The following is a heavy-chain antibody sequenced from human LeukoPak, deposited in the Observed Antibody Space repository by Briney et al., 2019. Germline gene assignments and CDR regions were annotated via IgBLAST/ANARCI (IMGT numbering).Heavy chain of an antibody. CDR3: AKDWSAGSPDYFDY. J-gene: IGHJ4*02. Sequence: GGSLRLSCAASGFTFSSYAMSWVRQAPGKGLEWVSGISGSGDNTYYADSVKGRFTISRDNSKNTLYLQMNSLRAEDTAVYYCAKDWSAGSPDYFDYWGQGTLVTVSS. CDR1: GFTFSSYA. V-gene: IGHV3-23*01. D-gene: IGHD6-13*01. CDR2: ISGSGDNT.